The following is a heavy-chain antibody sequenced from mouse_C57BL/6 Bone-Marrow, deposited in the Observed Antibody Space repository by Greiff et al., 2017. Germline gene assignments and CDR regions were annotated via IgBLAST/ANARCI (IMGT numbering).Heavy chain of an antibody. D-gene: IGHD1-1*01. V-gene: IGHV5-4*01. CDR2: ISDGGSYT. J-gene: IGHJ2*01. Sequence: EVQLVESGGGLVKPGGSLKLSCAASGFTFSSYAMSWVRQTPEKRLEWVATISDGGSYTYYPDNVKGRFTISRDNAKNNLYLQMSHLKSEDTAMYYCARVLYYGLDYWGQGTTLTVSS. CDR1: GFTFSSYA. CDR3: ARVLYYGLDY.